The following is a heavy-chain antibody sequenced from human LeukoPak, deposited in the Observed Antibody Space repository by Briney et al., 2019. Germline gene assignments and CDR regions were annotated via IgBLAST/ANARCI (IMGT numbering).Heavy chain of an antibody. CDR1: GYTFTSYG. J-gene: IGHJ3*02. CDR2: ISAYNSNT. D-gene: IGHD3-9*01. Sequence: ASVKVSCMASGYTFTSYGINWVRQAPGQGLEWMGWISAYNSNTKYVQKLQGRVTMITDTSTSTAYMELRSLRSDDTAVYYCARGPHDILTGSQDAFDIWGQGTMVTVSS. CDR3: ARGPHDILTGSQDAFDI. V-gene: IGHV1-18*04.